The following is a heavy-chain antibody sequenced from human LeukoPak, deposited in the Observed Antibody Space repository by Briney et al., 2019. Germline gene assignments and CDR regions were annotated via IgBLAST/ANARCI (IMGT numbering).Heavy chain of an antibody. CDR3: ARDHHSSGWYWDFDY. D-gene: IGHD6-19*01. CDR2: IKQDGSET. CDR1: RFTLSNYW. Sequence: AGGSLRLSCAASRFTLSNYWMSWVRQAPGKGLEWVANIKQDGSETYYVDSVKGRFTISRDNAKNSLSLQMNSLRAEDTAVYYCARDHHSSGWYWDFDYWGQGTLVTVSS. J-gene: IGHJ4*02. V-gene: IGHV3-7*01.